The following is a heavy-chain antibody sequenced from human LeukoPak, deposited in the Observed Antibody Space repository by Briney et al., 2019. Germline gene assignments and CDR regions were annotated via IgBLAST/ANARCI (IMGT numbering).Heavy chain of an antibody. CDR3: ARQAVAGDYYGMDV. J-gene: IGHJ6*02. Sequence: PGGSLRLSCAASGFTFSSYGMHWVRQAPGKGLEWVSYISSSSSTIYYADSVKGRFTISRDNAKNSLYLQMNSLRAEDTAVYYCARQAVAGDYYGMDVWGQGTTVTVSS. V-gene: IGHV3-48*01. CDR2: ISSSSSTI. D-gene: IGHD6-19*01. CDR1: GFTFSSYG.